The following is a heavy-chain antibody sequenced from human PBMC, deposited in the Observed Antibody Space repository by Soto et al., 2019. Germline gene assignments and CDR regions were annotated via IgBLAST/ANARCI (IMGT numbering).Heavy chain of an antibody. CDR2: TNAGNGNT. V-gene: IGHV1-3*01. D-gene: IGHD3-10*01. CDR1: GYTFTSYA. Sequence: ASVKVSCKASGYTFTSYAMHWVRQAPGQRLEWMGWTNAGNGNTKYSQKFQGRVTITRDTSASTAYMELSSLRSEDTAVYYCARASGYPYYYYGMDVWGQGTTVTVSS. CDR3: ARASGYPYYYYGMDV. J-gene: IGHJ6*02.